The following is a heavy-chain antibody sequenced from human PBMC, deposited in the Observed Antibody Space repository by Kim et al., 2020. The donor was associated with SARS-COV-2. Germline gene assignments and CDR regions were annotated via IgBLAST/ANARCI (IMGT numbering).Heavy chain of an antibody. CDR2: INTANGDT. CDR3: ARGMRGIPDAG. V-gene: IGHV1-3*04. J-gene: IGHJ4*02. Sequence: ASVKVSCKASGYSFTSYGMHWVRQAPGQGLEWMGWINTANGDTKYSQNFQGRVTITRDTSARTVYIELNSPIYEDTAVYYCARGMRGIPDAGWGQGTLVTVSS. CDR1: GYSFTSYG. D-gene: IGHD2-21*01.